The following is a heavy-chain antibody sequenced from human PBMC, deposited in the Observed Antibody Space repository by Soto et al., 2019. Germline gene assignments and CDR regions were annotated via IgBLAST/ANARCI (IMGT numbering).Heavy chain of an antibody. D-gene: IGHD3-9*01. CDR2: ISWNSGGI. V-gene: IGHV3-9*01. CDR3: AKSPHDILIGSAFDY. J-gene: IGHJ4*02. CDR1: GFTFDDYA. Sequence: PGGSLRLSCAASGFTFDDYAMHWVRQGPGKGLEWVSGISWNSGGIGYADSVKGRFTISRDNAKNSLYLQMDRLRPEHTAFYYCAKSPHDILIGSAFDYWGQGTLVTVSS.